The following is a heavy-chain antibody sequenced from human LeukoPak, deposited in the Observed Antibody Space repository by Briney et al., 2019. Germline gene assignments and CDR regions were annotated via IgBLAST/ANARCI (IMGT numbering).Heavy chain of an antibody. D-gene: IGHD1-26*01. J-gene: IGHJ4*02. CDR1: GFTFSSYG. V-gene: IGHV3-23*01. CDR3: AKDLRYSGSLRAMDY. Sequence: GGSLRLSCAASGFTFSSYGMSWVRQAPGKGLEWVSGISGSGGSTYYADSVKGRFTISRDNSKSTLYLQMNSLRAEDTAIYCCAKDLRYSGSLRAMDYWGQGTVVTVSS. CDR2: ISGSGGST.